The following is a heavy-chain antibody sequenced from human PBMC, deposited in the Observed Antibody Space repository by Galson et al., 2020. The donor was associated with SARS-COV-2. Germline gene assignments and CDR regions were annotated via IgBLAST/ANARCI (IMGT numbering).Heavy chain of an antibody. CDR1: GFTFSSYG. Sequence: TGGSLRLSCAASGFTFSSYGMHWVRQAPGKGLEWVAVIWYDGSNKYYADSVKGRFTISRDNSKNTLYLQMNSLRAEDTAVYYCARGRGYNWNDESPFDYWGQGTLVTVSS. J-gene: IGHJ4*02. D-gene: IGHD1-1*01. CDR2: IWYDGSNK. CDR3: ARGRGYNWNDESPFDY. V-gene: IGHV3-33*01.